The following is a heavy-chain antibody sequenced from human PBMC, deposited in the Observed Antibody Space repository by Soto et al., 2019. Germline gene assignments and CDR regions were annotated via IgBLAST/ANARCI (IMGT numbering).Heavy chain of an antibody. D-gene: IGHD3-10*01. V-gene: IGHV1-69*08. CDR2: IIPILGIA. CDR3: AREAYYYASGAFFDY. J-gene: IGHJ4*02. CDR1: GGTFSSYT. Sequence: QVQLVQSGAEVKKPGSSVKVSCKASGGTFSSYTISWVRQAPGQGLEWMGRIIPILGIANYAQKFQGRVTITADKTTSTAYMELSSLSSDDTAVYYCAREAYYYASGAFFDYWGQGTLVTVS.